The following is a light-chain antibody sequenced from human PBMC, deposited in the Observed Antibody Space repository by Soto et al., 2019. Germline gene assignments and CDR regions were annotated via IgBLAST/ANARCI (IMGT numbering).Light chain of an antibody. J-gene: IGKJ2*01. CDR1: QYINRS. CDR3: QQSYSTPPYT. Sequence: DVQMTQSPSSLSASVGDSVTITCRASQYINRSLNWYQQKPGKAPNLLIYGTSSLQSGVPSRFSGSGSGTDFTLTISSLQPEDSASYFCQQSYSTPPYTFGQGTNLEIK. CDR2: GTS. V-gene: IGKV1-39*01.